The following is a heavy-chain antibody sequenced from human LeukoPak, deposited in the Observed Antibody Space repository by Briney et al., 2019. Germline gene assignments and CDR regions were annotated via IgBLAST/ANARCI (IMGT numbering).Heavy chain of an antibody. D-gene: IGHD2-8*01. CDR2: IYTSGST. Sequence: SETLSLTCTVAGGSIRSYYWSWIRQPAGKGLDGIGRIYTSGSTNYNPSLKSRVTMSVDTSKNQFSLKLSSVTAADTAVYYCARVRVYAIGWFDPWGQGTLVTVSS. CDR3: ARVRVYAIGWFDP. CDR1: GGSIRSYY. V-gene: IGHV4-4*07. J-gene: IGHJ5*02.